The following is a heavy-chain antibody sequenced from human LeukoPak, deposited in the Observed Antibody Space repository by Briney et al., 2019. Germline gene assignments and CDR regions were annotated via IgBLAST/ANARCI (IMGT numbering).Heavy chain of an antibody. V-gene: IGHV1-18*04. CDR3: ARDRYNWNALGSPFDY. Sequence: ASVTVSFKASGYTFTSYGISWVRQAPGQGVDWMGLISAYNGNTNYAQKLQGRVTMTTDTSTSTAYMELRSLRSDDTAVYYCARDRYNWNALGSPFDYWGQGTLVTVSS. D-gene: IGHD1-1*01. J-gene: IGHJ4*02. CDR2: ISAYNGNT. CDR1: GYTFTSYG.